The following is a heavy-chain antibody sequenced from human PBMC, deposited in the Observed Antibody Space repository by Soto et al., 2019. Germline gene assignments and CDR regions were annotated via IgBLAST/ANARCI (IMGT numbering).Heavy chain of an antibody. V-gene: IGHV1-8*01. CDR1: GYTFTTHD. CDR2: MNPKTGKA. J-gene: IGHJ4*02. CDR3: VRGPYSGFAY. Sequence: QVQLVQSGAEVKEPGASVKVSCQASGYTFTTHDINWVRQATGQGLEWMGWMNPKTGKAGYAQKVQGRVTMTRNTSTSTAYLEVSSLRSEDTAVFFCVRGPYSGFAYWGQGTLVTVSS. D-gene: IGHD5-12*01.